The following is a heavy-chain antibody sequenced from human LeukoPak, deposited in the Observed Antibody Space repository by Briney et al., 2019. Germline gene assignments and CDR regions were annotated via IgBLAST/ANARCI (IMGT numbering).Heavy chain of an antibody. J-gene: IGHJ6*02. V-gene: IGHV3-74*01. CDR1: GLTFSSYW. D-gene: IGHD3-3*01. CDR3: ARVGEWPNYGMDV. Sequence: GGSLRLSCAASGLTFSSYWMEWVRQAPGKGLVWVSRIKSDGSTTTYADSVKGRFTISRDNSKNTLYLQMNSLRAEDTAVYYCARVGEWPNYGMDVWGQGTTVTVSS. CDR2: IKSDGSTT.